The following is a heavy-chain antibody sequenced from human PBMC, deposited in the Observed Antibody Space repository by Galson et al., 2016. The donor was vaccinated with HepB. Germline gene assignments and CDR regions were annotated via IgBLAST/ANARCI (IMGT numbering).Heavy chain of an antibody. V-gene: IGHV1-69*05. CDR3: ARDDKSGSWSWFDP. D-gene: IGHD6-13*01. Sequence: SVKVSCKASGGTFTNYVISWVRQAPGQGLEWMGGLIPIFGKPNYAPKFQGRVTMTTDTSTNTAYMEMRSLRSDDTAVYYGARDDKSGSWSWFDPWGQGTLVTVSS. CDR2: LIPIFGKP. J-gene: IGHJ5*02. CDR1: GGTFTNYV.